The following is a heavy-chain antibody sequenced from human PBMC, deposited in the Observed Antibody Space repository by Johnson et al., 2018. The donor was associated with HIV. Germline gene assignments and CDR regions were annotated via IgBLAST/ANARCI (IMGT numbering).Heavy chain of an antibody. V-gene: IGHV3-11*04. CDR1: GFTVSSNY. CDR3: ARETAGATNDAFDI. D-gene: IGHD1-26*01. CDR2: ISSSGSTI. J-gene: IGHJ3*02. Sequence: QVQLVESGGGVVQPGGSLRLSCAASGFTVSSNYMSWVRQAPGKGLEWVSYISSSGSTIYYADSVKGRFTISRDNAKNSLYLQMNSLRAEDTAVYYCARETAGATNDAFDIWGQGTMVTVSS.